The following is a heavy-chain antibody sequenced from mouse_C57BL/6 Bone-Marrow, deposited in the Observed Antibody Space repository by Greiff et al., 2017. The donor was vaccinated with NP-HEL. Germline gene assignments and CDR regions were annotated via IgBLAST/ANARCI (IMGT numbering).Heavy chain of an antibody. J-gene: IGHJ4*01. CDR3: ARPGSSYLYAMDY. CDR2: ISTYYGDA. V-gene: IGHV1-67*01. CDR1: GYTFTDYA. Sequence: QVQLQQSGKEVVRPGVSVKISCKGSGYTFTDYAMHWVKQSHAKSLEWIGVISTYYGDASYNQQFKDKATMTGDKSYSTAYMELARLTSEDSAVYYCARPGSSYLYAMDYWGQGTSVTVSS. D-gene: IGHD1-1*01.